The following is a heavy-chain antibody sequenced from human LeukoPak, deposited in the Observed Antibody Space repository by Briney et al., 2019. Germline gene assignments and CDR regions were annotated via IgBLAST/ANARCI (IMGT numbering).Heavy chain of an antibody. CDR1: GFTSSTYT. CDR2: IQYDGSNE. Sequence: PGGSLRLSCAASGFTSSTYTMHWVRQAPGKGLEWVAYIQYDGSNEQYADSVKGRFSISRDSYKNILYLQMNSLRAEDTAVYYCAKDRCSNGVGCYYYYMDVWGKGTTVTISS. J-gene: IGHJ6*03. V-gene: IGHV3-30*04. CDR3: AKDRCSNGVGCYYYYMDV. D-gene: IGHD2-8*01.